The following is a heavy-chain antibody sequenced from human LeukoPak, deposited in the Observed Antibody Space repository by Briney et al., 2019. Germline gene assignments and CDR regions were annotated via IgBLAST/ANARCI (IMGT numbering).Heavy chain of an antibody. CDR3: ALTPVDWFDP. Sequence: HGESLKISWKGSGYSFTSYWIGWVRPLPGKGLEWMGIIYPGDSDTRYSPSFQGQVTISADKSISTAYLQWSSLKASDTAMYYCALTPVDWFDPWGQGTLVTVSS. D-gene: IGHD3-9*01. V-gene: IGHV5-51*01. J-gene: IGHJ5*02. CDR2: IYPGDSDT. CDR1: GYSFTSYW.